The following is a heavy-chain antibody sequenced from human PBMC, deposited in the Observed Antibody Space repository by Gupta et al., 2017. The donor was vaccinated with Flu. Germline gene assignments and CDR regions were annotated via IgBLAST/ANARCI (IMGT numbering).Heavy chain of an antibody. CDR2: VHSSGNT. Sequence: RQVPGKGLEWIGYVHSSGNTYYNPSLRSRLMMSIDTAKNEFSLEMTSLTAADTAMYYCARRGTYYFDFWGQGALVTVSS. V-gene: IGHV4-31*02. J-gene: IGHJ4*02. CDR3: ARRGTYYFDF. D-gene: IGHD1-7*01.